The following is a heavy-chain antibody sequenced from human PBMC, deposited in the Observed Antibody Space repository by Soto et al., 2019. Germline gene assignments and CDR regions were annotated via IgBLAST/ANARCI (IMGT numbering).Heavy chain of an antibody. CDR2: ISHDGSYK. Sequence: GGSLRLSCAVSGFSLTTYVMYWVRQAPGKGLGWVAVISHDGSYKYYGDAVKGRFTISRDTSKNAVYLEMNSLIPEDTAVYYFAKGFLGVVGTTLTGDGFNIWGQGTMVTVSS. CDR1: GFSLTTYV. V-gene: IGHV3-30*18. CDR3: AKGFLGVVGTTLTGDGFNI. D-gene: IGHD1-26*01. J-gene: IGHJ3*02.